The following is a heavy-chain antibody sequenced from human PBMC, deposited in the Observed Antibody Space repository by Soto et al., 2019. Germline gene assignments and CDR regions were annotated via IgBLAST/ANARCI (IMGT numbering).Heavy chain of an antibody. J-gene: IGHJ4*02. Sequence: EVQLVETGGGLIQPGGSLRLSCAASGVTVSSNYMSWVRQAPGKGLEWVSVIYSGGSTYYADSVKGRFTISRDNSKNTLYLQMNSLRAEDTAVYYCARVSYYYDSSGYYWGGYYFDYWGQGTLVTVSS. D-gene: IGHD3-22*01. CDR3: ARVSYYYDSSGYYWGGYYFDY. CDR2: IYSGGST. CDR1: GVTVSSNY. V-gene: IGHV3-53*02.